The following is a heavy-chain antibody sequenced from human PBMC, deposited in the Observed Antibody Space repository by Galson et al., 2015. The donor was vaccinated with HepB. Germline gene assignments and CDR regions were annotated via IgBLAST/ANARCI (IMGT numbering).Heavy chain of an antibody. CDR1: GFTFSGYS. Sequence: LRLSCAASGFTFSGYSIDWVRQAPGKGLEWISYISGSSNTIYYADSVKGRFTISRDNAKNTLYLQLNSLRDDDTAVYYCARAPAGRGYNFYYFDYWGQGTLVTVSS. CDR3: ARAPAGRGYNFYYFDY. D-gene: IGHD5-18*01. V-gene: IGHV3-48*02. J-gene: IGHJ4*02. CDR2: ISGSSNTI.